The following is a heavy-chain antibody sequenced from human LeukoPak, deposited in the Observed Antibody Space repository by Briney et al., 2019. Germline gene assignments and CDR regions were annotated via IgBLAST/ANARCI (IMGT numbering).Heavy chain of an antibody. CDR2: IRSDSSTK. CDR1: GFSISNYG. V-gene: IGHV3-48*02. D-gene: IGHD6-13*01. CDR3: ARDYSRWHGEFDV. Sequence: GGSLRLSCAGSGFSISNYGMNSVRQAPGKGLEWLSYIRSDSSTKYYADSVEGRFTISRDNAQNSLYLQMNSLRDEDSGVYFCARDYSRWHGEFDVWGQGTMVTVSS. J-gene: IGHJ3*01.